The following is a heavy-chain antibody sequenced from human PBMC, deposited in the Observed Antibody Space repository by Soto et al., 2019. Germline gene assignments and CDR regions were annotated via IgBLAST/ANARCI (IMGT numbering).Heavy chain of an antibody. CDR3: AKDRGGSYAIHQTWTFDY. D-gene: IGHD1-26*01. Sequence: GGSLRLSCAASGFTFSSYGMHWVRQAPGKGLEWVAVISYDGSNKYYADSVKGRFTISRDNSKNTLYLQMNSLRAEDTALYYCAKDRGGSYAIHQTWTFDYWGQGTLVTVSS. CDR1: GFTFSSYG. V-gene: IGHV3-30*18. J-gene: IGHJ4*02. CDR2: ISYDGSNK.